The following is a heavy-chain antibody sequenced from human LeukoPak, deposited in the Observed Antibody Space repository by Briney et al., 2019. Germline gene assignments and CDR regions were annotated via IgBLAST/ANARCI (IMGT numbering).Heavy chain of an antibody. D-gene: IGHD3-22*01. V-gene: IGHV4-38-2*02. J-gene: IGHJ3*02. CDR1: GYSISSGYY. CDR3: ARVVVVVTLDAFDI. CDR2: IYHSGST. Sequence: SETLSLTCTVSGYSISSGYYWGWIRQPPGKGLEWIGNIYHSGSTNYSPSLKSRVTISVDTSKNQFSLKLSSVTAADTAVYYCARVVVVVTLDAFDIWGQGTMVTVSS.